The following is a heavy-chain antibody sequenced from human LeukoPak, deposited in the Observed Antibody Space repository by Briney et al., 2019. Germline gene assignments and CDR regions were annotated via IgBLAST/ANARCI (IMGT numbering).Heavy chain of an antibody. J-gene: IGHJ4*02. Sequence: PSETLSLTCTVSGGSISSSIYYWVWIRQPPGKGLEGIANIYYSGSAYYNPSLKSRVTIPVDTSKTLFSRKLRSVTAADTAVYYCAAIGDIVLVPAIPDYWGQGTLVTVSS. CDR3: AAIGDIVLVPAIPDY. CDR1: GGSISSSIYY. CDR2: IYYSGSA. D-gene: IGHD2-2*01. V-gene: IGHV4-39*07.